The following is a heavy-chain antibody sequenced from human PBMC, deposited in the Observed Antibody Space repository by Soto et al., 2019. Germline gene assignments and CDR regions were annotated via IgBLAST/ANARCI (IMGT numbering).Heavy chain of an antibody. D-gene: IGHD4-4*01. J-gene: IGHJ4*02. Sequence: ASVKFSCKASGYTFTSYDINWVRQATGQGLEWMGWMNPNSGNTGYAQKFQGRVTMTRNTSISTAYMELSSLRSEDTAVYYCARDLTTVTGPFDYWGQGALVTVS. CDR3: ARDLTTVTGPFDY. V-gene: IGHV1-8*01. CDR2: MNPNSGNT. CDR1: GYTFTSYD.